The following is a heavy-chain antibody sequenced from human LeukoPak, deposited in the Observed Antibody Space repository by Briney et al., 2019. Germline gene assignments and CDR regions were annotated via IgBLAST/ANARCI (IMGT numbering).Heavy chain of an antibody. D-gene: IGHD3-22*01. CDR3: AKLGGYYDSSGYLDY. CDR2: ISYAGGSE. V-gene: IGHV3-30*04. Sequence: GGSLRLSCAASGFTFSSYAMHWVRQTPGQGLEWVAVISYAGGSEYYADSVKGRSIISRDNSKNTLYLQMNSLRAEDTAVYYCAKLGGYYDSSGYLDYWGQGTLVTVSS. J-gene: IGHJ4*02. CDR1: GFTFSSYA.